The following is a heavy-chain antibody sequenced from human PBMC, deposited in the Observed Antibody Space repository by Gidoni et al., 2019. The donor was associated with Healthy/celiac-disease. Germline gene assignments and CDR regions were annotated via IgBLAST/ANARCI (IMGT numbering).Heavy chain of an antibody. V-gene: IGHV1-46*01. CDR3: ARGDSEPDVDY. J-gene: IGHJ4*02. CDR1: GYTFTSYY. Sequence: QVQLVQSGAEVRKPGASVKVSCKASGYTFTSYYMHWVRQAPGQGLELMGIINPSGGSTSYAQKFQGRVTMTRDTSTITVYMELSSLRSEDTAVYYCARGDSEPDVDYWGQGTLVTVSS. CDR2: INPSGGST.